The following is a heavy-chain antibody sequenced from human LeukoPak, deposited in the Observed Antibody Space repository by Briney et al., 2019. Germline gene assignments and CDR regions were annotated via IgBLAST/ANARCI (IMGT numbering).Heavy chain of an antibody. CDR1: GGSISSGSYY. Sequence: PSETLSLTCTVSGGSISSGSYYWSWIRQPAGKGLEWIGRIYTSGSTNYNPSLKSRVTISVDTSKNQFSLKLSSVTAADTAVYYCARDRIGSDSNWFDPWGQGTLVTVSS. J-gene: IGHJ5*02. V-gene: IGHV4-61*02. CDR2: IYTSGST. D-gene: IGHD5-12*01. CDR3: ARDRIGSDSNWFDP.